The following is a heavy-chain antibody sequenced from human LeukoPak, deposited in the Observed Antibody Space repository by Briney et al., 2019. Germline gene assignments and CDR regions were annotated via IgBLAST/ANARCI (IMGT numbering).Heavy chain of an antibody. CDR2: ISAYNGNT. CDR1: GYTFTSYG. Sequence: GASVKVSCKASGYTFTSYGISWVRQAPGQGLEWMGWISAYNGNTNYAQKLQGRVTMTTDTSTSTAYMELRSLRSDDTAVYYCARDPSMTGTAHFDYWGQGTLVTVSS. CDR3: ARDPSMTGTAHFDY. V-gene: IGHV1-18*01. J-gene: IGHJ4*02. D-gene: IGHD1-20*01.